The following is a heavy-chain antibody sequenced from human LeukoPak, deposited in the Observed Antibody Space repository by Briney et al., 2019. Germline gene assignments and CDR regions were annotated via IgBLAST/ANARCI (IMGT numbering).Heavy chain of an antibody. CDR1: GYTFTSYD. D-gene: IGHD4/OR15-4a*01. CDR3: ERAGAIHYYYYYGMDV. J-gene: IGHJ6*02. Sequence: ASVKVSCKASGYTFTSYDINWVRQATGQGLEWMGWMNPNSGNTGYAQKFQGRVTMTRNTSISTAYMELSSLRSEDTAVYYCERAGAIHYYYYYGMDVWGQGTTVTVSS. CDR2: MNPNSGNT. V-gene: IGHV1-8*01.